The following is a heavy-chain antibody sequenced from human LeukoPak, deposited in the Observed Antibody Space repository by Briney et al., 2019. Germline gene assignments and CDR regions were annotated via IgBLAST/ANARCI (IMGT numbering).Heavy chain of an antibody. J-gene: IGHJ4*02. Sequence: GGSLRLSCAAPGFTFSSYAMHWVRQAPGKGLEYVSAISSNGGSTYYANSVKGRFTISRDNSKNTLYLQMGSLRAEDMAVYYCARGIAARLYYFDYWGQGTLVTVSS. CDR2: ISSNGGST. D-gene: IGHD6-6*01. CDR3: ARGIAARLYYFDY. CDR1: GFTFSSYA. V-gene: IGHV3-64*01.